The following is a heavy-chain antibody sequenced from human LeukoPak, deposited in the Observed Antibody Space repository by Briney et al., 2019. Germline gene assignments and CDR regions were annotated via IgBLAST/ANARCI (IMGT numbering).Heavy chain of an antibody. CDR3: ARDLSISGGDYYYYYMDV. D-gene: IGHD2-21*01. CDR2: FYYSGST. J-gene: IGHJ6*03. CDR1: GASISSGDYY. V-gene: IGHV4-30-4*08. Sequence: SETLSLTCTVSGASISSGDYYWRWIRQPPGKGLEWIGYFYYSGSTYYNPPLKSRVTISVDTSKNQFSLQLSSVTAADTAVYYCARDLSISGGDYYYYYMDVWGKGTTVTVSS.